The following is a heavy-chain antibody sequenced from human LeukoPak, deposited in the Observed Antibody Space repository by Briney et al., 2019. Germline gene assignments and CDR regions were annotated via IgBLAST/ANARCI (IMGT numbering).Heavy chain of an antibody. CDR1: GFTFSSYG. D-gene: IGHD5-12*01. Sequence: GGSLRLSCAASGFTFSSYGIHWVRQAPGKGLEWVSSISSSSSYIYYADSVKGRFTISRDNAKNSLYLQMNSLRAEDTAVYYCAREYKSLVAPDYWGQGTLVTVSS. V-gene: IGHV3-21*01. J-gene: IGHJ4*02. CDR3: AREYKSLVAPDY. CDR2: ISSSSSYI.